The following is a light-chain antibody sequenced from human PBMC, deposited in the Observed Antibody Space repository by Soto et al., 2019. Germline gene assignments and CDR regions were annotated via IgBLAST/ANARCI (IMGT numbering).Light chain of an antibody. J-gene: IGKJ5*01. CDR1: QGISSY. CDR3: QRLNYY. CDR2: AAS. Sequence: DIQLTQSPSFLSASVGDRITITCRASQGISSYLAWYQQKPGKAPKLLIYAASTLQSGVPSRFSGSGSGTEFTLTISSLQPEDFATYYCQRLNYYFGQGTRLEIK. V-gene: IGKV1-9*01.